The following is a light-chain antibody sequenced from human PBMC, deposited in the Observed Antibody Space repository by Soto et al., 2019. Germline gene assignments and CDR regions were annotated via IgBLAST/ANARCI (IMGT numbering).Light chain of an antibody. CDR3: QQYERYPPS. J-gene: IGKJ4*01. Sequence: IQVTPFPTLIFCSGGDQVPIGCRGGSDINTYFTWFQQKPGKAPKFLIYAATNLQGGVPSRFSGTGSGTEFSLTISSLQPEDVATYYCQQYERYPPSFGGGTKMDI. V-gene: IGKV1-16*01. CDR2: AAT. CDR1: SDINTY.